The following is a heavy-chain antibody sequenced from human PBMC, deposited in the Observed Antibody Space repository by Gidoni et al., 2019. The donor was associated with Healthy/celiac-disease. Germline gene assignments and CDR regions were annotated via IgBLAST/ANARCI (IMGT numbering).Heavy chain of an antibody. Sequence: QVLLVESGGGVVQPGRFLRLSCVGSGFTFRAYGMHWVRQAPGKGLEWVAVISDDGNKKYYADSVKGRFTISRDNSKNTLYLRMNSLRPEDTAVYFCARDQGIYGSALLDYWGQGTLVTVSS. CDR1: GFTFRAYG. D-gene: IGHD3-10*01. V-gene: IGHV3-30*03. CDR2: ISDDGNKK. CDR3: ARDQGIYGSALLDY. J-gene: IGHJ4*02.